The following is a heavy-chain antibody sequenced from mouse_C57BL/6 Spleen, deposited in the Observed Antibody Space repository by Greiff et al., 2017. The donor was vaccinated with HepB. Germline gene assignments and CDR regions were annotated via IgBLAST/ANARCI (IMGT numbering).Heavy chain of an antibody. CDR1: GYTFTSYW. V-gene: IGHV1-72*01. J-gene: IGHJ3*01. CDR3: ARGAYYSNYDWFAY. CDR2: IDPNSGGT. D-gene: IGHD2-5*01. Sequence: QVQLQQPGAELVKPGASVKLSCKASGYTFTSYWMHWVKQRPGRGLEWIGRIDPNSGGTKYNEKFKSKATLTVDKPSSTAYMQLNSLTSEDSAVYYCARGAYYSNYDWFAYWGQGTLVTVSA.